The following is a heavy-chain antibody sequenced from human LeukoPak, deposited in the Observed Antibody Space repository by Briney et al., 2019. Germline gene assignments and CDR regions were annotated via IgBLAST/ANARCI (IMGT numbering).Heavy chain of an antibody. CDR2: IKQDGSEK. CDR3: AREEVNWNYWELNFDY. J-gene: IGHJ4*02. V-gene: IGHV3-7*01. Sequence: GGSLRLSCAASGFTFSSYWMSWVRQAPGKGLEWVANIKQDGSEKYYVDSVKGRFTISRDNAKNSLYLQMNSLRAEDTAVYYCAREEVNWNYWELNFDYWGQGTLVTVSS. CDR1: GFTFSSYW. D-gene: IGHD1-7*01.